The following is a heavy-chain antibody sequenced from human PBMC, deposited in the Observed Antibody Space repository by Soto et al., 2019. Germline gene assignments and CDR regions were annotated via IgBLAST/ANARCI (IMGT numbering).Heavy chain of an antibody. J-gene: IGHJ6*02. CDR3: AREAAPAATPYYYYYGMDV. CDR2: INPSGGST. V-gene: IGHV1-46*01. D-gene: IGHD2-15*01. CDR1: GYTFTSYY. Sequence: ASVKVSCKASGYTFTSYYMHWVRQAPGQGLEWMGIINPSGGSTSYAQKFQGRVTMTRDTSTSTVYMELSSLRSEDTAVYYCAREAAPAATPYYYYYGMDVWRQGTTVTVSS.